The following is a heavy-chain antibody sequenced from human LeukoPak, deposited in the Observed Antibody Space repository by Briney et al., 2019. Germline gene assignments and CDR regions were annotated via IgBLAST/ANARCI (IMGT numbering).Heavy chain of an antibody. CDR3: VRDQGTWWFDP. CDR2: IYHSGTT. D-gene: IGHD1-1*01. V-gene: IGHV4-59*02. CDR1: GASVSSHY. Sequence: SETLSLTCAVSGASVSSHYWSWIRQSPGKGLEWIGHIYHSGTTKYNPSFKSRVTISVDTPKSQFSLKLKSVTAADTALYYCVRDQGTWWFDPWGQGTLVTVSS. J-gene: IGHJ5*02.